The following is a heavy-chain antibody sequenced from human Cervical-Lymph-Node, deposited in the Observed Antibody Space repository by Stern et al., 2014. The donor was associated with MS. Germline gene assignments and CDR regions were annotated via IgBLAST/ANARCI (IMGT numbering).Heavy chain of an antibody. D-gene: IGHD5-12*01. V-gene: IGHV3-7*01. CDR2: IKQDGSDK. CDR1: GFTFNTYW. J-gene: IGHJ4*02. CDR3: ARSEYSGYEETFDY. Sequence: VQLLESGGGLVQPGGSLRLSCAASGFTFNTYWMSWVRQAPGKGLEWVANIKQDGSDKYYVDSVKGRFTISRDNAKNSLYLQMNSLRPEDTAVYYCARSEYSGYEETFDYWGQGTLVTVSS.